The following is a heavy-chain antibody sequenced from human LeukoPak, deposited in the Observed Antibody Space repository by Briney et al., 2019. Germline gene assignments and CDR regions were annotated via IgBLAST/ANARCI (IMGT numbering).Heavy chain of an antibody. CDR1: GDSVSRSDSY. V-gene: IGHV4-39*01. Sequence: PSETLSLTCSVSGDSVSRSDSYWDWIRQPPGKGLEWIGSIYYSGSTYYNPSLKSRVTISVDTSKNQFSLKLSSVTAADTAVYYCARTKEYYFDYWGQGTLVTVSS. J-gene: IGHJ4*02. CDR3: ARTKEYYFDY. CDR2: IYYSGST.